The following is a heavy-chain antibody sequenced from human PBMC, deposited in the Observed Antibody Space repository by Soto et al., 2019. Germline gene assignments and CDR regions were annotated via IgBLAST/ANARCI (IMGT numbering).Heavy chain of an antibody. Sequence: SETLSLTCTVSGGSISSGGYYWSWIRQHPGKGLEWIGYIYYSGSTYYNPSLKSRVTISVDTSKNQFSLKLSSVTAADTAVYYCASLTVPAAMSYYYYMDVWGKGTTVTVSS. CDR2: IYYSGST. V-gene: IGHV4-31*03. CDR3: ASLTVPAAMSYYYYMDV. CDR1: GGSISSGGYY. J-gene: IGHJ6*03. D-gene: IGHD2-2*01.